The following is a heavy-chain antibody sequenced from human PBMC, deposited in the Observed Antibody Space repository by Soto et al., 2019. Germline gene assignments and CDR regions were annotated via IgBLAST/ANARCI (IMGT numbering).Heavy chain of an antibody. V-gene: IGHV1-18*01. Sequence: ASVKVSCKASGYTFTSYGISWVRQAPGQGLEWMGWISAYNGNTNYAQKLQGRVTMTTKTSTSTAYMELRSLRSDDTAVYYCARDLGEXILRYFDWLSNSHDYXXXGTLVXXSS. CDR2: ISAYNGNT. J-gene: IGHJ4*02. CDR3: ARDLGEXILRYFDWLSNSHDY. CDR1: GYTFTSYG. D-gene: IGHD3-9*01.